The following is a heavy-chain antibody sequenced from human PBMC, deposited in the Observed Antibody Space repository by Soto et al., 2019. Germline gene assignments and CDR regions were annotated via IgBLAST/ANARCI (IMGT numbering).Heavy chain of an antibody. CDR2: SSNSGSFT. Sequence: GGSLRLSCAASGFTLRDHYMSWIRQAPGKGLEWIGYSSNSGSFTRYADAVKGRFSISRDNAKSSLYLQISSLRGDDTATYYCVKSGDNYNLLDYWGQGTPVTVSS. CDR1: GFTLRDHY. J-gene: IGHJ4*02. CDR3: VKSGDNYNLLDY. V-gene: IGHV3-11*06. D-gene: IGHD1-1*01.